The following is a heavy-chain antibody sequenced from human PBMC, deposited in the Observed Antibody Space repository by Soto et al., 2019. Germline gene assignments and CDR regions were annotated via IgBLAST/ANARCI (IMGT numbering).Heavy chain of an antibody. V-gene: IGHV1-2*02. Sequence: HEHLVQSGAEVKRPGASLKVSCKASGYSFTGYYIHWVRQAPGQGLEWMGWLNPDSGATNYAQNFQGSVTLTSDTSISTASMDLTSLTSDDTAVYYCARGDYGTGGYPFPYFDYWGQGTLVIVSS. CDR2: LNPDSGAT. D-gene: IGHD2-8*02. CDR1: GYSFTGYY. CDR3: ARGDYGTGGYPFPYFDY. J-gene: IGHJ4*02.